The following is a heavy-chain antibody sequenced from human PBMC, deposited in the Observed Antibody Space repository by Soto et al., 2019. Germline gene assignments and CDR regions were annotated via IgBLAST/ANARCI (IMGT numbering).Heavy chain of an antibody. CDR1: GFTFSSYE. V-gene: IGHV3-48*03. J-gene: IGHJ5*02. D-gene: IGHD4-17*01. Sequence: ESGGGLVQPGGSLRLSCAASGFTFSSYEMNWVRQAPGKGLEWVSFIRSSGTTIYYADSVKGRFTISRDNAKNSLFLQMNSLRAEDTAVYYCARHGDYGNWFDPWGQGTLVTVSS. CDR3: ARHGDYGNWFDP. CDR2: IRSSGTTI.